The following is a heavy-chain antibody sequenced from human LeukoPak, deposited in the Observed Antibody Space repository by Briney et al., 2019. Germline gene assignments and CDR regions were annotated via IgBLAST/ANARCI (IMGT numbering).Heavy chain of an antibody. Sequence: GGSLRLSCAASGFTLSSNYMSWVRQAPGKGLEWVSVIYSGGNTYYADSVKGRFTISRDNSKNTLYLQMNSLRAEDTAVYYCAREQFAAASLDYYFDYWGQGTLVIVSS. CDR3: AREQFAAASLDYYFDY. CDR1: GFTLSSNY. J-gene: IGHJ4*02. D-gene: IGHD6-13*01. CDR2: IYSGGNT. V-gene: IGHV3-53*01.